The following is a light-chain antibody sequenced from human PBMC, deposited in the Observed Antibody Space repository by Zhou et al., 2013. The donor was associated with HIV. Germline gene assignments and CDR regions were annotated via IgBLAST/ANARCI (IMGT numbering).Light chain of an antibody. J-gene: IGKJ2*01. CDR3: HQYGSSVYT. V-gene: IGKV3-20*01. Sequence: EIVLTQSPGALSLSPGERATLSCRASQSVSSSNLAWYQQMPGQAPRLLIYGASSRATGIPDRFSGSGSGTDFTLTISRLEPEDFAVYYCHQYGSSVYTFGQGTKLEIK. CDR1: QSVSSSN. CDR2: GAS.